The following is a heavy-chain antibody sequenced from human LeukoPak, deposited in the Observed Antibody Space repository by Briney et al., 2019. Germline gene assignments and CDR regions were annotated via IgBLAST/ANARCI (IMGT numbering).Heavy chain of an antibody. CDR2: INHSGST. J-gene: IGHJ5*02. V-gene: IGHV4-34*01. CDR3: ARLDGSGSYYNVNPFDP. D-gene: IGHD3-10*01. CDR1: GGSFSGYY. Sequence: SETLSLTCAVYGGSFSGYYWSWIRQPPGKGLERIGEINHSGSTNYNPSLKSRVTISVDTSKNQFSLKLSSVTAADTAVYYCARLDGSGSYYNVNPFDPWGQGTLVTVSS.